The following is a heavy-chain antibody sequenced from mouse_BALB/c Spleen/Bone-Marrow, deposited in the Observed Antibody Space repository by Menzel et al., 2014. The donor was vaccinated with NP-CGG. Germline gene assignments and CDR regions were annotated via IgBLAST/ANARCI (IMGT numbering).Heavy chain of an antibody. CDR2: IYPGDGDT. CDR1: GYAFSSSW. D-gene: IGHD3-3*01. V-gene: IGHV1-82*01. J-gene: IGHJ2*01. CDR3: ARGGLGLDY. Sequence: QVQLKESGPELVKPGASVKISCKASGYAFSSSWMNWVKQRPGQGLEWIGRIYPGDGDTNYNGKFKGKATLTAGKSSSTAYMQLSSLTSVDSAVYFCARGGLGLDYWGQGTTLTVSS.